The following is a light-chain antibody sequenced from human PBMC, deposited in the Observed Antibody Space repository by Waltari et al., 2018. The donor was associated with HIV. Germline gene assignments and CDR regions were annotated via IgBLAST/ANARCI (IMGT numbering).Light chain of an antibody. CDR2: STN. CDR1: TSNIGDNS. V-gene: IGLV1-44*01. CDR3: ASWDDSRTGLYV. Sequence: QSVLTQSPSVSGTPGQRVIIFCSGSTSNIGDNSVNWYQQLPGTAPKLLIHSTNQPPSGVPDRFAGSKSGTSASLAINGLQSEDEAVYFCASWDDSRTGLYVFGTGTKVTVL. J-gene: IGLJ1*01.